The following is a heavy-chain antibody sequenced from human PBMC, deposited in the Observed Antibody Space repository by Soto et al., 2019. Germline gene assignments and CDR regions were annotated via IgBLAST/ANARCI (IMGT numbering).Heavy chain of an antibody. V-gene: IGHV3-30-3*01. J-gene: IGHJ5*01. CDR3: ASDSGSSGVAAAASCDS. CDR1: GFTFSSYA. D-gene: IGHD6-13*01. CDR2: LSYDGSNK. Sequence: QVHLVESGGGVVQPGRSLRLSCAASGFTFSSYAMHWVRQAPGKGLEWVAVLSYDGSNKYYTDSVKGRFTISRDNSKNTLFLQMNSLKAEDTAVYYCASDSGSSGVAAAASCDSWGQGTLVTVSS.